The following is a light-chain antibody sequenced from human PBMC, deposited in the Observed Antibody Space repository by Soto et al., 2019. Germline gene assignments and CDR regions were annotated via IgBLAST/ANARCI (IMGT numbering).Light chain of an antibody. CDR3: SSYTSSSTLVV. CDR2: DVS. CDR1: SSDVGGYNY. Sequence: QSVLTQPASVSGSPGQSITISCAGTSSDVGGYNYVYWYQHHPGKAPKLMIYDVSNRPSGVSNRFSGSKSGSTASLTISGLQAEDEADYWCSSYTSSSTLVVFGGGTKLTVL. V-gene: IGLV2-14*03. J-gene: IGLJ2*01.